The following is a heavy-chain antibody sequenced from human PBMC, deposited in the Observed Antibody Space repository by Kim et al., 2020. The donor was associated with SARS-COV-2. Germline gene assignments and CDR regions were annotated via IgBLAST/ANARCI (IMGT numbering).Heavy chain of an antibody. D-gene: IGHD4-4*01. Sequence: VKGRFTISRDNSKNTLYLQMNSLRAEDTAVYYCARDGFDYSNYYYYMDVWGKGTTVTVSS. J-gene: IGHJ6*03. V-gene: IGHV3-30*07. CDR3: ARDGFDYSNYYYYMDV.